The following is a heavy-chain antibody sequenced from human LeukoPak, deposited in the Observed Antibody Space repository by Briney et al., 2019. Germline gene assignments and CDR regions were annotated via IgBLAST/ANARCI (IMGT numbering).Heavy chain of an antibody. J-gene: IGHJ4*02. V-gene: IGHV1-69*06. CDR3: ASGPNDPEGRFDY. CDR1: GGTFSSYA. CDR2: IIPIFGTA. Sequence: SVKVSCKASGGTFSSYAISWVRQAPGQGLEWMGRIIPIFGTANYAQKFQGRVTITADKSTSTAYMELSSLGSEDTAVYYCASGPNDPEGRFDYWGQGTLVTVSS.